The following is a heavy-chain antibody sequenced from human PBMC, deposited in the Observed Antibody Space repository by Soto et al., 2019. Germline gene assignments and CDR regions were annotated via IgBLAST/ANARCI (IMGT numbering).Heavy chain of an antibody. CDR2: INPSGGST. CDR1: GYTFTSYY. V-gene: IGHV1-46*01. Sequence: QVQLVQSGAEVKKPGASVKVSCKASGYTFTSYYMHWVRQAPGQGLEWMGIINPSGGSTSYAQKFQGRVTMTRDTSTSTVYMEPSSLRSEDTAVYYCARDRIAVAGTPSSYTFDYWGQGTLVTVSS. D-gene: IGHD6-19*01. J-gene: IGHJ4*02. CDR3: ARDRIAVAGTPSSYTFDY.